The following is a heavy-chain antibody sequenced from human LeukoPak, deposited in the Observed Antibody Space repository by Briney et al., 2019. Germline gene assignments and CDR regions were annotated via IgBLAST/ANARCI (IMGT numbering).Heavy chain of an antibody. D-gene: IGHD4-17*01. V-gene: IGHV3-48*01. CDR2: ISSSSSTM. CDR3: ARRRMKDYGEFDY. CDR1: GFTFSSYS. J-gene: IGHJ4*02. Sequence: GGSLRLSCAASGFTFSSYSMNWVRQAPGKGLEWVSYISSSSSTMYYADSVKGRFTISRDNAKNSLYLQMNSLRAEDTAVYYCARRRMKDYGEFDYWGQGTLVTVSS.